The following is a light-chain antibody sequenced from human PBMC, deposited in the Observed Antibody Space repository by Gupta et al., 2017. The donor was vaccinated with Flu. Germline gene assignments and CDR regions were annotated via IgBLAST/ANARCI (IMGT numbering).Light chain of an antibody. V-gene: IGKV3-11*01. CDR1: QSVSSY. CDR3: QQRSNWPIT. CDR2: DAS. J-gene: IGKJ4*01. Sequence: EIVLTQSPATLSLSPGERATLSCRASQSVSSYLAWYQQEPGQAPRLLIYDASNSATGIPARFSGSGSGTDFTLTISSLEPEDFAVYYCQQRSNWPITFGRGTKVEIK.